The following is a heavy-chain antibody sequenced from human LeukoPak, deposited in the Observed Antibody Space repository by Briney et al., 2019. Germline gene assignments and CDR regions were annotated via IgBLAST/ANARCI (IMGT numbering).Heavy chain of an antibody. Sequence: PSETLSLTCAVYGGSFSGYYWSWIRKPPGKGLEWMGLIYTRGSTNYNPSLKSRVTISVDTSKNQFSLKLSSVTAADTAVYYCARDPLGIAVAGSFYYYYYGMDVWGQGTTVTVSS. CDR2: IYTRGST. CDR1: GGSFSGYY. J-gene: IGHJ6*02. CDR3: ARDPLGIAVAGSFYYYYYGMDV. V-gene: IGHV4-4*08. D-gene: IGHD6-19*01.